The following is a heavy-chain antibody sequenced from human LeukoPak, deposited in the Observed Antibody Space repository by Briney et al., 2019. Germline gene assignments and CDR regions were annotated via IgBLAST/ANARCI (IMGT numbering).Heavy chain of an antibody. J-gene: IGHJ6*03. CDR3: ARDPEPTNYNYYYYYYMDV. Sequence: GGSLRLSCAASAFTFSSYGMSWVRQAPAKGLEWVSAISGSGGSTYYADSVKGRFTISRDNAKNSLYLQMNSLRAEDTAVYYCARDPEPTNYNYYYYYYMDVWGKGTTVTVSS. D-gene: IGHD3-10*01. V-gene: IGHV3-23*01. CDR1: AFTFSSYG. CDR2: ISGSGGST.